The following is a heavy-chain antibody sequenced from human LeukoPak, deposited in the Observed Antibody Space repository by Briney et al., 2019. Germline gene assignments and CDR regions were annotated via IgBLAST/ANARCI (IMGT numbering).Heavy chain of an antibody. CDR2: IRYVGSNK. CDR3: AKYADYSSSSDWFDP. D-gene: IGHD6-6*01. J-gene: IGHJ5*02. V-gene: IGHV3-30*02. CDR1: GFTFSNYD. Sequence: PGGSLRLSCAASGFTFSNYDMHWVRQAPGKGLEWVAFIRYVGSNKYYADSVKGRFTISRDNSKNRLYLQMDSLRAEDTAVYYCAKYADYSSSSDWFDPWGQGTLVTVSS.